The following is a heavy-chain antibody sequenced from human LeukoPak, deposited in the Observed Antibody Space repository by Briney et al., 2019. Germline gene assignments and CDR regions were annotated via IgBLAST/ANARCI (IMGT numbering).Heavy chain of an antibody. J-gene: IGHJ3*02. CDR1: GFTLSSYW. CDR3: ARDWVAGVPFDAFDI. Sequence: RAGGSLRLSCAASGFTLSSYWMRWVRQAPGKGLEWVANIKEDGSEKYYVDSVKGRFTISRDNAQNSVYLHMNSLTAEDTALYYCARDWVAGVPFDAFDIWGQGTMVSVSP. D-gene: IGHD3-10*01. CDR2: IKEDGSEK. V-gene: IGHV3-7*03.